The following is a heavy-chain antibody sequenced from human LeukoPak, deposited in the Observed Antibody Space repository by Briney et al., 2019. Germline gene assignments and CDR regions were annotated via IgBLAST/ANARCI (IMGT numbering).Heavy chain of an antibody. J-gene: IGHJ3*02. CDR1: GGPIGSGGYS. CDR2: IFHSGST. CDR3: ARAEDSSGYYHDAFDI. V-gene: IGHV4-30-2*01. D-gene: IGHD3-22*01. Sequence: SETLSLTCAVSGGPIGSGGYSWSWIRQAPGKGLEWVGYIFHSGSTYYNPSLKSRVTISLDRSKNQFSLELSSVTAADTAVYYCARAEDSSGYYHDAFDIWGQGTMVTVSS.